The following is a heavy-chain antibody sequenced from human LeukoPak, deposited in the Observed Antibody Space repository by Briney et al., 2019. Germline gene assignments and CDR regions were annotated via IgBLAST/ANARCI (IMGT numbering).Heavy chain of an antibody. CDR3: AREVYGDNYFDY. V-gene: IGHV3-7*05. Sequence: PGGSLRLSRAASGFTFNRNWMSWVRQAPGKGLEWVANIKQDGSEKYYVDSVKGRFTISRDNAKNSLYLQMNSLRAEDTAVYYCAREVYGDNYFDYWGQGTRLTVSS. J-gene: IGHJ4*02. CDR2: IKQDGSEK. CDR1: GFTFNRNW. D-gene: IGHD4-17*01.